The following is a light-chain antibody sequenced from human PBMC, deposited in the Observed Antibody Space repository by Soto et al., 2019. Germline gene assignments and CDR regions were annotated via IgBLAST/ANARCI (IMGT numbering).Light chain of an antibody. V-gene: IGKV3-11*01. CDR2: DAS. J-gene: IGKJ2*01. Sequence: EIVLTQSPATLSLSPGERATLSCRASQSISSFLAWYQQKPGQAPRLLIYDASNRATGIPARFSGSGSGTDFTLTIRSLEPEDFAVYYCQQRTHWPPTFGQGTKLEIK. CDR1: QSISSF. CDR3: QQRTHWPPT.